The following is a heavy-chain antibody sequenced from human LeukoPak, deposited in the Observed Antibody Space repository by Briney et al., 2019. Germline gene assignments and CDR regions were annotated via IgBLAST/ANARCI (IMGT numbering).Heavy chain of an antibody. J-gene: IGHJ4*02. CDR1: GFTFSSYA. D-gene: IGHD5-18*01. CDR3: AAKPWPYSYGFPHFDY. CDR2: ISGSGGST. Sequence: GGSLRLSCAASGFTFSSYAMSWVRQAPGKGLEWVSAISGSGGSTYYADSVKGRFTISRDNSKNTLYLQMNSLRAEDTAVYYCAAKPWPYSYGFPHFDYWGQGTLVTVSS. V-gene: IGHV3-23*01.